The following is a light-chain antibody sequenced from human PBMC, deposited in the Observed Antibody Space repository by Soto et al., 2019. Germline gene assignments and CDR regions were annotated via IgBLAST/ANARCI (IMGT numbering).Light chain of an antibody. Sequence: DIPMTQSPSSLSASVGDRVTITCQASHDITSYLNWYQHKPGKAPKLLIYDASILEAGVPSRFSGSGSGTHVTFTISSLQPEDVATYYCQKCDYLPIFGPGTTVDFK. CDR1: HDITSY. CDR2: DAS. J-gene: IGKJ3*01. V-gene: IGKV1-33*01. CDR3: QKCDYLPI.